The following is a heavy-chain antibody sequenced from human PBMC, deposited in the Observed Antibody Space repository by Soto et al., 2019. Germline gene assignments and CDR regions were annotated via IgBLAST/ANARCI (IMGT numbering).Heavy chain of an antibody. CDR2: MNPNSGNT. D-gene: IGHD1-20*01. J-gene: IGHJ5*02. V-gene: IGHV1-8*01. CDR3: VRMVLSGTLNCLDP. Sequence: ASVKVSCKAAEAAFMNYDISWVRQATGQGLEWMGWMNPNSGNTGYALKFQGRVSMTRNTSIYTVYLELSSLASDDTAVYYCVRMVLSGTLNCLDPSGQGTLVTGSS. CDR1: EAAFMNYD.